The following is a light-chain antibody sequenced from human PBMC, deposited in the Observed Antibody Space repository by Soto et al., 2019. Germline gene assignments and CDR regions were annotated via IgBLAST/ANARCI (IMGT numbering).Light chain of an antibody. Sequence: QSALTQPASVSGSPGQSITISCTGTSSDVGSYNLVSWYQQHPGKAPKLMIYEGSKRPSGVSNRFSGSKSGNTASLTISGLQAEDEADYYCCSYAGSSTFLVVFGGETKLTVL. CDR3: CSYAGSSTFLVV. V-gene: IGLV2-23*01. CDR1: SSDVGSYNL. CDR2: EGS. J-gene: IGLJ2*01.